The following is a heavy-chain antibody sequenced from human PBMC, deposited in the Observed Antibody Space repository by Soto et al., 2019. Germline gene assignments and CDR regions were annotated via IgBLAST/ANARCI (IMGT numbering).Heavy chain of an antibody. CDR3: ATVQYADYAPTFDY. CDR2: FDPEDGET. V-gene: IGHV1-24*01. CDR1: GYTLTELS. Sequence: SVKVSCKVSGYTLTELSMHWVRQAPGKGLEWMGGFDPEDGETIYAQKFQGRVTMTEDTSTDTAYMELSSLRSEDTAVYYCATVQYADYAPTFDYWGQGTLVTVSS. D-gene: IGHD4-17*01. J-gene: IGHJ4*02.